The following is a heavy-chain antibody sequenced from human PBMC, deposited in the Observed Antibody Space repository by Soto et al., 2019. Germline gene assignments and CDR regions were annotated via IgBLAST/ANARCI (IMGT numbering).Heavy chain of an antibody. J-gene: IGHJ5*02. D-gene: IGHD3-3*01. CDR2: INHSGST. CDR3: ARGLRFLEWFRPNYNWFDP. Sequence: SETLSFTCAVYGGSFRGYYWSWIRQHPGKGLEWIGEINHSGSTNYNPSLKSRVTISVDTSKNQFSLKLSSVTAADTAVYYCARGLRFLEWFRPNYNWFDPWGQGTLVTVSS. CDR1: GGSFRGYY. V-gene: IGHV4-34*01.